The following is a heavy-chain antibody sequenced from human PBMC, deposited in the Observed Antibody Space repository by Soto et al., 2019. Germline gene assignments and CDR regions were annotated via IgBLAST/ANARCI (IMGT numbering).Heavy chain of an antibody. V-gene: IGHV2-5*02. CDR2: IYWDNDK. CDR3: VQSRCGGDCLRSYSSHYYYGVDV. Sequence: QITLKESGPTLVKPTQTLTLTCTFSGFSLSTGGVGVGWIRQPPGKALEWLALIYWDNDKRYSPSLNSRLTVTKDTSKTQVVLTMTNMDPVDTATYYCVQSRCGGDCLRSYSSHYYYGVDVWGQGTSVTVFS. J-gene: IGHJ6*02. D-gene: IGHD2-21*02. CDR1: GFSLSTGGVG.